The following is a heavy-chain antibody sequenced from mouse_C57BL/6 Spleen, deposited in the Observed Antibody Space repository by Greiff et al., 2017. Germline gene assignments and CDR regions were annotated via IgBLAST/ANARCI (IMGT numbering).Heavy chain of an antibody. CDR1: GYTFTSSW. Sequence: VQLQQPGAELVKPGASVKVSCKASGYTFTSSWMHWVKQRPGQGLEWIGRIHPADSDTNYNQKFKGKATLTVDKSSSTAYMQLSSLTAEASAVYDVEILGAGGDSAWFAYGGQGTLVTVAA. CDR2: IHPADSDT. CDR3: EILGAGGDSAWFAY. V-gene: IGHV1-74*01. D-gene: IGHD3-3*01. J-gene: IGHJ3*01.